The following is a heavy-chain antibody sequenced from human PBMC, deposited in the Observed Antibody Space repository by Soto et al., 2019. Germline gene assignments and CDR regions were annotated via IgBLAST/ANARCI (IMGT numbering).Heavy chain of an antibody. V-gene: IGHV4-30-4*01. J-gene: IGHJ4*03. CDR2: IYKTGKT. CDR1: GDFIGSGDFY. CDR3: ARSISSSSGYFDS. D-gene: IGHD6-6*01. Sequence: SETLSLTCDVSGDFIGSGDFYWTWIRQAPWKGLEYIGYIYKTGKTYYNPSLKSRPLISMDTSKSQFFLTLTSVTSSDTAMYYCARSISSSSGYFDSWSHGTPVPVSP.